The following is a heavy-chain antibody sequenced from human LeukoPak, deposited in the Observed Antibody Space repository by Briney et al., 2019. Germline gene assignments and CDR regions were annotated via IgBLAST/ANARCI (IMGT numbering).Heavy chain of an antibody. CDR2: IIPIFGIA. V-gene: IGHV1-69*04. Sequence: SVKVSCKASGGTFSSYAISWVRQAPGQGLEWMGRIIPIFGIANYAQKFQGRVTITADKSTSTAYMELSSLRSEDTAVYYCGASSYYYDSSGFIDYWGQGTLVPVSS. CDR1: GGTFSSYA. J-gene: IGHJ4*02. D-gene: IGHD3-22*01. CDR3: GASSYYYDSSGFIDY.